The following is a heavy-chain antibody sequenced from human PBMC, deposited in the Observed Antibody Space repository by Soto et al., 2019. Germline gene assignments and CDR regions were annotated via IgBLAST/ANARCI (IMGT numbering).Heavy chain of an antibody. CDR1: GGTFSSYA. CDR3: ASHDDCSGYYYRGLDY. CDR2: IIPIFGTA. J-gene: IGHJ4*02. D-gene: IGHD3-22*01. Sequence: QVQLVQSGAEVKKPGSSVKVSCKASGGTFSSYAISWVRQAPGQGLEWMGGIIPIFGTADYAQKFQGRVTITADESTSTGNMELSSLRYEDTAGYCCASHDDCSGYYYRGLDYWGQGTLVTVSS. V-gene: IGHV1-69*12.